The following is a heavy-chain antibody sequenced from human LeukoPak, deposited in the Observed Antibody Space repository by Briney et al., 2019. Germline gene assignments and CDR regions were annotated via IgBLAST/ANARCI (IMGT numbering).Heavy chain of an antibody. CDR3: AKDHSNWYFDL. Sequence: GGSLRLSCAASGFTFSSYAMSLVRQAPGKGLEWVSAISGTGSGTYYADSVKGRFTISRDNSKNALYLQMNSLRAEDTALYYCAKDHSNWYFDLWGRGTLLTVSS. CDR2: ISGTGSGT. J-gene: IGHJ2*01. CDR1: GFTFSSYA. V-gene: IGHV3-23*01.